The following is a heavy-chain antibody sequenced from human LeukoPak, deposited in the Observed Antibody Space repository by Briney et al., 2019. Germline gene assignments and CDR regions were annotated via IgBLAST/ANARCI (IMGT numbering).Heavy chain of an antibody. V-gene: IGHV4-34*01. J-gene: IGHJ4*02. D-gene: IGHD6-19*01. CDR2: INHSGST. Sequence: PSETLSLTCAVYGGSFSGYYWSWIRQPPGKGLEWIGEINHSGSTNYNPSLKSRVTISVDTSKNQFSLKLSSVTAADTAVYYCARGRVAGTLDYWGQGTLVTVSS. CDR3: ARGRVAGTLDY. CDR1: GGSFSGYY.